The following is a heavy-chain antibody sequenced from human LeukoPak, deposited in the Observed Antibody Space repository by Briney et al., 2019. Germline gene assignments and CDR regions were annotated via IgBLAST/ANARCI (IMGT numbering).Heavy chain of an antibody. CDR3: ARDKKSWATTVTTKDTGGY. CDR2: NYYSGST. Sequence: SGNPSPTFPVSCDSLNRRRYYWGWIPPPPRKGPGWIWANYYSGSTYYNPSLKSRVTISVDTSKNQFSLKLSSVTAADTAVYYCARDKKSWATTVTTKDTGGYWGQGTLVTVSS. D-gene: IGHD4-17*01. V-gene: IGHV4-39*07. CDR1: CDSLNRRRYY. J-gene: IGHJ4*02.